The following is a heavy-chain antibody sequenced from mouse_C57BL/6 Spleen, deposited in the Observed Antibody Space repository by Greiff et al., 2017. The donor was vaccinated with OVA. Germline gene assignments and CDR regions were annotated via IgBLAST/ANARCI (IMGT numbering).Heavy chain of an antibody. D-gene: IGHD2-4*01. Sequence: EVQVVESGGGLVKPGGSLKLSCAASGFTFSSYTMSWVRQTPEKRLEWVATISGGGGNTYYPDSVKGRFTISRDNAKNTLYLQMSSLRSEDTALYYCASYDYTFAYWGQGTLVTVSA. CDR3: ASYDYTFAY. J-gene: IGHJ3*01. CDR2: ISGGGGNT. V-gene: IGHV5-9*01. CDR1: GFTFSSYT.